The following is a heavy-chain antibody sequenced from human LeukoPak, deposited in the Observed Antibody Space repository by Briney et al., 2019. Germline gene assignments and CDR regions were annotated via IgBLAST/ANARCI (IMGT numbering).Heavy chain of an antibody. J-gene: IGHJ4*02. V-gene: IGHV4-59*12. D-gene: IGHD3-9*01. CDR1: GGSISSYY. Sequence: PSETLSLTCTVSGGSISSYYWSWIRQPPGKGLEWIGYIYYSGSTNYNPSLKSRVTISVDTSKNQFSLKLSSVTAADTAVYYCARGLLAGLYYFDYWGQGTLVTVSS. CDR2: IYYSGST. CDR3: ARGLLAGLYYFDY.